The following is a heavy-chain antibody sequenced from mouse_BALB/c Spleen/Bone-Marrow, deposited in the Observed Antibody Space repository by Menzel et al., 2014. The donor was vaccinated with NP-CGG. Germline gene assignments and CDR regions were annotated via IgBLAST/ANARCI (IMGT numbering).Heavy chain of an antibody. J-gene: IGHJ4*01. CDR2: ISSGGSYT. V-gene: IGHV5-9-4*01. D-gene: IGHD1-2*01. Sequence: DVHLVESGGGLVKPGGSLKLSCAASGFTFSSYAMSWVRQSPEKRLEWVAEISSGGSYTYYPDTVTGRFTISRDNAKNTLYLEVSSLRSEDTAMYYCARDHYGYYTMDYWGQGTSVTVSS. CDR3: ARDHYGYYTMDY. CDR1: GFTFSSYA.